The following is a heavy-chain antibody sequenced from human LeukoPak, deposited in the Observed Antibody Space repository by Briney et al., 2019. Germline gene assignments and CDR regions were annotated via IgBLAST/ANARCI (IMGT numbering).Heavy chain of an antibody. J-gene: IGHJ4*02. D-gene: IGHD3-10*01. CDR1: GFTFSSYA. V-gene: IGHV3-30*04. CDR2: ISYDGSNK. CDR3: AGPHLKYYGSGSGDY. Sequence: GGSLRLSCAASGFTFSSYAMHWVRQAPGKGLEWVAVISYDGSNKYYADSVKGRSTISRDNSKNTLYLQMNSLRAEDTAVYYCAGPHLKYYGSGSGDYWGQGTLVTVSS.